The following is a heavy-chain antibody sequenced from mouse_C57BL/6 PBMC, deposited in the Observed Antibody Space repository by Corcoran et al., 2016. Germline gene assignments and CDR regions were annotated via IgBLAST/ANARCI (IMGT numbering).Heavy chain of an antibody. CDR1: GYTFTDYY. V-gene: IGHV1-26*01. Sequence: EVQLQQSGPELVKPGASVKISCKASGYTFTDYYMNWVKQSHGKSLEWIGDINPNNGGTSYNQKFKGKATLTVDKSSSTAYMELRSLTSEDSAVYYWARGSWGAMDYWGQGTSVTVSS. CDR2: INPNNGGT. J-gene: IGHJ4*01. CDR3: ARGSWGAMDY.